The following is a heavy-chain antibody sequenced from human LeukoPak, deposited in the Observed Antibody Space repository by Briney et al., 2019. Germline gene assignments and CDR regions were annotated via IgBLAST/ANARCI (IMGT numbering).Heavy chain of an antibody. J-gene: IGHJ4*02. CDR1: GGSISSSSYY. V-gene: IGHV4-39*01. CDR2: IYYSGST. D-gene: IGHD6-19*01. Sequence: SETLSLTCTVSGGSISSSSYYWGWIRQPPGQGLEWIGSIYYSGSTYYNPSLKSRVTISVDTSKNQFSLKLSSVTAADTAVYYCARHSPYSSGWLYYFDYWGQGTLVTVSS. CDR3: ARHSPYSSGWLYYFDY.